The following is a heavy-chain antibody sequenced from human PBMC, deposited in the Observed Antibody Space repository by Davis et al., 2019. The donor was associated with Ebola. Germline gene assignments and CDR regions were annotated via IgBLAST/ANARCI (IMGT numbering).Heavy chain of an antibody. Sequence: GESLKISCAASGFTVSSNYMSWLRQAPGKGPEWVSVIYSGGSTYYADSVKGRFTISRDNSKNTLYLQMNSLRAEDTAVYYCATSVDTAMVPSPFDYWGQGTLVTVSS. J-gene: IGHJ4*02. CDR1: GFTVSSNY. CDR3: ATSVDTAMVPSPFDY. D-gene: IGHD5-18*01. CDR2: IYSGGST. V-gene: IGHV3-53*01.